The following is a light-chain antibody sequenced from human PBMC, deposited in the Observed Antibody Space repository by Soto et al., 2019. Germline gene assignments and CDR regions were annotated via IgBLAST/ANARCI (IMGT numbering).Light chain of an antibody. J-gene: IGLJ3*02. CDR1: SGHSTYI. CDR3: ETWDSNTPWV. Sequence: QPVLTQSSSASASLGSSVKLTCTLSSGHSTYIIAWHQQQPGKAPRYLMKLEGSGSYNKGSGVPDRFSGSSSGADRYLTISNLQFEDEADYYCETWDSNTPWVFGGGTKPTVL. CDR2: LEGSGSY. V-gene: IGLV4-60*02.